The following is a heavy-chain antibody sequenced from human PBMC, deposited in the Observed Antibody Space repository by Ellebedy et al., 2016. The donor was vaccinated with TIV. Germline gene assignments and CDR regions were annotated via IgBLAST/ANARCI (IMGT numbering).Heavy chain of an antibody. V-gene: IGHV4-61*08. Sequence: MPSETLSLTCTVSGGSISSGGYYWSWIRQPPGKGLEWIGYIYYSGSTNYNPSLKSRVTISVDTSKNQFSLKLSSVTAADTAVYYCAIKKNYDFDYWGQGTLVTVSS. D-gene: IGHD5-12*01. CDR2: IYYSGST. J-gene: IGHJ4*02. CDR3: AIKKNYDFDY. CDR1: GGSISSGGYY.